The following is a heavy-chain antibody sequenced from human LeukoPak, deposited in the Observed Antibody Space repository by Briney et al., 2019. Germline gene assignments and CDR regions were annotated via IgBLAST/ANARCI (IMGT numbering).Heavy chain of an antibody. CDR3: AKYSLRYGYMDV. CDR1: GFTFSSYS. J-gene: IGHJ6*03. CDR2: ISGSGGST. Sequence: GGSLRLSCAASGFTFSSYSMNWVRQAPGKGLEWVSAISGSGGSTYYADSVKGRFTISRDNSKNTLYLQMNSLRAEDTAVYYCAKYSLRYGYMDVWGKGTTVTISS. V-gene: IGHV3-23*01. D-gene: IGHD5-18*01.